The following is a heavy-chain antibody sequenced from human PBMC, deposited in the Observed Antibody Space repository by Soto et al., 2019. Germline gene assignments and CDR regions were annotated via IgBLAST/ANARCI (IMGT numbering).Heavy chain of an antibody. J-gene: IGHJ4*02. CDR1: GYTFTSYA. CDR3: ARAASHPDY. Sequence: QVQLVQSGAEVKKPGASVKVSCKASGYTFTSYAMYWVRQAPGQRLEWMGWMNADNGDTKYSQKCQGRVTITRDTAASTAYMELSSLTSEDTAVYYCARAASHPDYWGQGTLVTVSS. V-gene: IGHV1-3*01. CDR2: MNADNGDT.